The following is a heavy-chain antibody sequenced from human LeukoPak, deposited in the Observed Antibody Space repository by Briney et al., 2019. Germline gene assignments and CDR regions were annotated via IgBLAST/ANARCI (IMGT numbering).Heavy chain of an antibody. Sequence: SETLSLTCAVYGGSFSGYYWSWIRQPPGKGLEWIGEINHSGSTNYNPSLKSQVTISVDTSKNQFSLKLSSVTAADTAVYYCAGIPLHYCSSTSCYLDYWGQGTLVTVSS. CDR3: AGIPLHYCSSTSCYLDY. CDR2: INHSGST. V-gene: IGHV4-34*01. D-gene: IGHD2-2*01. J-gene: IGHJ4*02. CDR1: GGSFSGYY.